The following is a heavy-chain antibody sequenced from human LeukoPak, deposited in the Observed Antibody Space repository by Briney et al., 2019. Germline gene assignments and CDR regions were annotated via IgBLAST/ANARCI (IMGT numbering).Heavy chain of an antibody. CDR1: GFTFSSYA. Sequence: PGRSLRLSCAASGFTFSSYAMHWVRQAPGKGLEWVAVISYDGSNKYYADSVKGRFTISRDNSKNTLNLQMNSLRAEDTAVYYCARNPGIDIAARQNSLFDPWGQGTLVTVSS. J-gene: IGHJ5*02. CDR2: ISYDGSNK. V-gene: IGHV3-30*04. CDR3: ARNPGIDIAARQNSLFDP. D-gene: IGHD6-6*01.